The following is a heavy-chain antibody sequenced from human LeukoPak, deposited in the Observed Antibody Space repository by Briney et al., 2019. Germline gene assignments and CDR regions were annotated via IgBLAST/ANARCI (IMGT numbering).Heavy chain of an antibody. J-gene: IGHJ4*02. CDR1: GGSISSYY. Sequence: SETLSLTCTVSGGSISSYYWSWIRQPPGKGLEWIGYIYYNGSTNYNPSLKSRVTISVDTSKNQFSLKLSSVTAADTAVYYCARGVVPAALYYFDYWGQGTLVTVSS. V-gene: IGHV4-59*01. CDR3: ARGVVPAALYYFDY. D-gene: IGHD2-2*01. CDR2: IYYNGST.